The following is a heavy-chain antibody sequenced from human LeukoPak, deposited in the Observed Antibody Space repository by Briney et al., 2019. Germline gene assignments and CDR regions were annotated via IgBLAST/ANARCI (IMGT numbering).Heavy chain of an antibody. D-gene: IGHD5-12*01. CDR1: GGSVSSRSYY. V-gene: IGHV4-61*01. CDR2: IYYSGNT. CDR3: ARNPFYSGYDGYYFDY. Sequence: PSETLSLTCTVSGGSVSSRSYYWSWIRQPPGKGLEWIGYIYYSGNTNYNPSLKSRVTISLDTSKNQFSLKLNSVTAADTAVYYCARNPFYSGYDGYYFDYWGQGTLVTVSS. J-gene: IGHJ4*02.